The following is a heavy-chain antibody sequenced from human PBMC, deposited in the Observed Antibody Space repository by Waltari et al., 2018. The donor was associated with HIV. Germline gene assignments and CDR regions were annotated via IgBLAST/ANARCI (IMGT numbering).Heavy chain of an antibody. V-gene: IGHV1-24*01. Sequence: QVQLVQSGAEVKKPGASVKVSCKVSGYTLTELSMHWVRQAPGKGLEWMGGFDPEDGETIYAEKFQGRVSMTEDTSTDAAYLELSSLRSEDTAVYYCATDLRGRYSYWYFDLWGRGTLVTVSS. CDR2: FDPEDGET. CDR1: GYTLTELS. J-gene: IGHJ2*01. CDR3: ATDLRGRYSYWYFDL. D-gene: IGHD1-26*01.